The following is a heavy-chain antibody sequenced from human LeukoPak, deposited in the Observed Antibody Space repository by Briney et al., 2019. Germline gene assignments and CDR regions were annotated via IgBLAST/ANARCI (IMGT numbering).Heavy chain of an antibody. D-gene: IGHD6-13*01. V-gene: IGHV3-66*01. Sequence: PGGSLRLSCAASGFTVSSNYMSWVRQAPGKGLEWVSVIYSGGSTYYADSVKGRFTISRDNSKNTLYLQMNSLRAEDTAVYYCARAKYSSSWYEYWFDPWGQGTLVTVSS. CDR3: ARAKYSSSWYEYWFDP. J-gene: IGHJ5*02. CDR2: IYSGGST. CDR1: GFTVSSNY.